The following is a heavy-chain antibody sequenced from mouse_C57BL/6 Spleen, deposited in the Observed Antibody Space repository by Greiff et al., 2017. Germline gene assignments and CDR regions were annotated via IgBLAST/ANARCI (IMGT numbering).Heavy chain of an antibody. CDR1: GYTFTSYW. Sequence: QVQLQQPGAELVMPGASVKLSCKASGYTFTSYWMHWVKQRPGQGLEWIGEIDPSDSYTNYNQKFKGKSTLTVDKSSSTAYMQLSSLTSEDSAVYYCAREGDGSSLAYYAMDYWGQGTSVTVSS. D-gene: IGHD1-1*01. V-gene: IGHV1-69*01. CDR3: AREGDGSSLAYYAMDY. J-gene: IGHJ4*01. CDR2: IDPSDSYT.